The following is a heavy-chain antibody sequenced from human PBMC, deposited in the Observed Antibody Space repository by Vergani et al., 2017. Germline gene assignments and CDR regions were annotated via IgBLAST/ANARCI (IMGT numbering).Heavy chain of an antibody. CDR2: ISYDGSNK. D-gene: IGHD4-17*01. CDR1: GFTFSSYA. CDR3: ARGAIGDYVSSFNY. V-gene: IGHV3-30-3*01. Sequence: QVQLVESGGGVVQPGRSLRLSCAASGFTFSSYAMHWVRQAPGKGLEWVAVISYDGSNKYYADSVKGRFTISRDNSKNTLYLQMNSLRAEDTAVSYCARGAIGDYVSSFNYWGQGTLVTVSS. J-gene: IGHJ4*02.